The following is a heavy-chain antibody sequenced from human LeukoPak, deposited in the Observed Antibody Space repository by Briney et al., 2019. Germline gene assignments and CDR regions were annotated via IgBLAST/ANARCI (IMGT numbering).Heavy chain of an antibody. V-gene: IGHV3-7*01. D-gene: IGHD5-18*01. CDR3: ARHLSGITGYTYGRGIDY. J-gene: IGHJ4*02. CDR2: IKKDGSEK. CDR1: GFTFSSYW. Sequence: GGSLRLSCAASGFTFSSYWMSWVRQAPGKGLEWVANIKKDGSEKYYVDSVKGLFTISRDNAKKSLYLQMNSLGAEDTAVYYCARHLSGITGYTYGRGIDYWGQGTLLTVSS.